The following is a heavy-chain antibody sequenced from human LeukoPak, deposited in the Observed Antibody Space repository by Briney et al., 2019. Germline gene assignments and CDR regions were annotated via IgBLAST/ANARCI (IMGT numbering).Heavy chain of an antibody. CDR1: KFTFSDYY. J-gene: IGHJ4*02. Sequence: GGSLRLSCAASKFTFSDYYMSWIRQAPGKGLEWVSYISSGGSTIYYADSVKGRFTISRDNAKNSLYLQMNSLRAEDTAVYYCARAESRVRPFDYWGQGTLVTVSS. CDR3: ARAESRVRPFDY. V-gene: IGHV3-11*04. CDR2: ISSGGSTI.